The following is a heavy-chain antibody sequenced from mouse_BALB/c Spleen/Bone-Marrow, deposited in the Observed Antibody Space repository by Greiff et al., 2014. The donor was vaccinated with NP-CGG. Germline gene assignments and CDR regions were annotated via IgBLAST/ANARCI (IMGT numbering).Heavy chain of an antibody. CDR3: ARGDRYDVRFDY. CDR2: ILPGSDST. D-gene: IGHD2-14*01. CDR1: GYTFSSFW. Sequence: VQVVESGAELMKPGASVKISCKATGYTFSSFWIEWVKQRPGHGLEWIGEILPGSDSTNYNEKFKGKATFTADTSSNTAYMQLSSLTSEDSAVYYCARGDRYDVRFDYWGQGTTLTVSS. V-gene: IGHV1-9*01. J-gene: IGHJ2*01.